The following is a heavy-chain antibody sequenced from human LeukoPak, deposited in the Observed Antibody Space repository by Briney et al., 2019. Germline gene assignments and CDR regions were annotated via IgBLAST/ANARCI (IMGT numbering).Heavy chain of an antibody. CDR2: IYHSGST. CDR3: ARDRAIFGVVTYAFDI. D-gene: IGHD3-3*01. J-gene: IGHJ3*02. V-gene: IGHV4-30-2*01. Sequence: SETLSLTCTVSGGSISSGGYYWSWIRQPPGTGLEWIGYIYHSGSTYYNPSLKSRVTISVDRSKNQFSLKLSSVTAADTAVYYCARDRAIFGVVTYAFDIWGQGTMVTVSS. CDR1: GGSISSGGYY.